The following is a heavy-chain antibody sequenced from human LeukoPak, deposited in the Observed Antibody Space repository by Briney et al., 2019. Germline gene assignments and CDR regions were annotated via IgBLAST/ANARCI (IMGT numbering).Heavy chain of an antibody. CDR2: IIPIFGTA. D-gene: IGHD3-22*01. CDR1: GGTFSSYA. V-gene: IGHV1-69*13. CDR3: ARDYYDSSGYYSYYFDY. Sequence: SVKVSCKASGGTFSSYAISWVRQAPGQGLEWMGGIIPIFGTANYAQKFQGRVTITADESTSTAYMELSSLRSEDTAVYYCARDYYDSSGYYSYYFDYWGQGTLVTVSS. J-gene: IGHJ4*02.